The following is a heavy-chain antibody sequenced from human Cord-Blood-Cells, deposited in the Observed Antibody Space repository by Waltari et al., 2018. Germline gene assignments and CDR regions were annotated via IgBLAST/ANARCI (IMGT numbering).Heavy chain of an antibody. CDR3: ARRLATIFGVVIGFDY. D-gene: IGHD3-3*01. Sequence: QLQLQESGPGLVKPSETLSLTCTVSGGSISSSSYYWGWIRQPPGKGLEWIWSIYYSGSTYYNPSLKVRGTISVDTSKNQFSLKLSSVTAADTAVYYCARRLATIFGVVIGFDYWGQGTLVTVSS. CDR2: IYYSGST. CDR1: GGSISSSSYY. V-gene: IGHV4-39*01. J-gene: IGHJ4*02.